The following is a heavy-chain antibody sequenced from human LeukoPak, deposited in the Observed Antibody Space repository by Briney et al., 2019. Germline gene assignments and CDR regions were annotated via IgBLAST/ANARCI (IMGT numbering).Heavy chain of an antibody. Sequence: GGSLRLSCEASGFTFSYYAMTWVRQAPGKGLDWVSGISGSGGSTYNADSVKGRFTISRDNSKNTLYLQMNSLRAEDTAVYYCAKDLPGYSSGLYSGWGQGTLVTVSS. V-gene: IGHV3-23*01. J-gene: IGHJ4*02. D-gene: IGHD6-19*01. CDR3: AKDLPGYSSGLYSG. CDR1: GFTFSYYA. CDR2: ISGSGGST.